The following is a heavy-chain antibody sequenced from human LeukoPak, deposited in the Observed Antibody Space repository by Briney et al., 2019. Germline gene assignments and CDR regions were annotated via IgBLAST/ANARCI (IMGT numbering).Heavy chain of an antibody. Sequence: PGGSLGLSCAASGFTFSSYAMSWVRQAPGKGLEWVSSISSSSSYIYYADSVKGRFTISRDNAKNSLYLQMNSLRAEDTAVYYCASDSRRSGSRSDYWGQGTLVTVSS. V-gene: IGHV3-21*01. J-gene: IGHJ4*02. D-gene: IGHD3-10*01. CDR2: ISSSSSYI. CDR1: GFTFSSYA. CDR3: ASDSRRSGSRSDY.